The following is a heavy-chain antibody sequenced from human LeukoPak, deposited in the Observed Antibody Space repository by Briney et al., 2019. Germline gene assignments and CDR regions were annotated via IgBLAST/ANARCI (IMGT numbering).Heavy chain of an antibody. Sequence: ETLSLTCTVSGGSVSSINYYWSWIRQPPGKGLEWIGHVFHSGSTNYNPSLKSRVTISVDTSRNQFFLRLSSVTAADTAVYYCARDVQRWLDLQYYYHGMDVWGQGTTVTVS. D-gene: IGHD6-19*01. V-gene: IGHV4-61*01. CDR1: GGSVSSINYY. J-gene: IGHJ6*02. CDR2: VFHSGST. CDR3: ARDVQRWLDLQYYYHGMDV.